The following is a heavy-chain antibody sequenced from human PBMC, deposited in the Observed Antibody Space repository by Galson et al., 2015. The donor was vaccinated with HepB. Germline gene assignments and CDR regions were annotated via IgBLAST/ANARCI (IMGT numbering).Heavy chain of an antibody. Sequence: SLRLSCAASGFTFSSYSMNWVRQAPGKGLEWVSSISGSSTYIYYADSVKGRFTISRDNSKNSLFLQMNSLTADDTAIYYCAKDGRYELRYFTDYWGQGALVTVSS. CDR2: ISGSSTYI. CDR3: AKDGRYELRYFTDY. CDR1: GFTFSSYS. D-gene: IGHD2-2*01. J-gene: IGHJ4*02. V-gene: IGHV3-21*01.